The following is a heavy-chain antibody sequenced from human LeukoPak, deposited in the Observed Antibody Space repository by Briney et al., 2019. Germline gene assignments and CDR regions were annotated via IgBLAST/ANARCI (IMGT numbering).Heavy chain of an antibody. J-gene: IGHJ4*02. V-gene: IGHV3-21*04. CDR1: GFTFSGYW. CDR2: ISSSSSYI. Sequence: NPGGSLRLSCAASGFTFSGYWMSWVRQAPGKGLEWVSSISSSSSYIYYADSVKGRFTISRDNAKNSLYLQMNSLRAEDTAVYYCAKDRSLGYSSSWYGYWGQGTLVTVSS. CDR3: AKDRSLGYSSSWYGY. D-gene: IGHD6-13*01.